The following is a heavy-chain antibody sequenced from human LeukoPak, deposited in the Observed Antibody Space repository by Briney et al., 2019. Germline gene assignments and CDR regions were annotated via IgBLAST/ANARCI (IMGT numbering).Heavy chain of an antibody. CDR1: GGSFSGYY. D-gene: IGHD6-19*01. Sequence: SETLPLTCSVYGGSFSGYYWSWLRQPPGKGLEWIGELNHSGSTHYHPSLKSRVTISVDTSKNQFSLKLSSVTAADTAVYYCARGSRQWLVRYFDYWGQGTLVTVSS. CDR3: ARGSRQWLVRYFDY. CDR2: LNHSGST. V-gene: IGHV4-34*01. J-gene: IGHJ4*02.